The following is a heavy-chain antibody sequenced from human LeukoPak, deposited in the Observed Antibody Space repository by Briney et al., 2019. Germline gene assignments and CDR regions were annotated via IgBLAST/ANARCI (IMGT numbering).Heavy chain of an antibody. CDR2: ISSSGSII. CDR1: GFTVSSYE. J-gene: IGHJ3*02. Sequence: GGSLRLSCAAAGFTVSSYEMNWVRQAPGKGLEWVSYISSSGSIIYYAESVKGRFTISRDNAKNSLYLQMNSLRAEDTAVYYCAREDSGYDNNAFDIWGQGTMVTVSS. CDR3: AREDSGYDNNAFDI. V-gene: IGHV3-48*03. D-gene: IGHD5-12*01.